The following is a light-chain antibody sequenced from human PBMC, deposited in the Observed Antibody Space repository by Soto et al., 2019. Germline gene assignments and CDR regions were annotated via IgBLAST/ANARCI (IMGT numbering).Light chain of an antibody. CDR2: AAS. J-gene: IGKJ4*01. V-gene: IGKV1-39*01. Sequence: DIQMTQSPSSLSASVGDRVTITCRASQSITTYLNWYRQKPGKAPKLLLYAASSLQSGVPSRFSGSGSETECTISISSLQPEDFATYFCQQIYSAPLTFGGGTKVEIK. CDR1: QSITTY. CDR3: QQIYSAPLT.